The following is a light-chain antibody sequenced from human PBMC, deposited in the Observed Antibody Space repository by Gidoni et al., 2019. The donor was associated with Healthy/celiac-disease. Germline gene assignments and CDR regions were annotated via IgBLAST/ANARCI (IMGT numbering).Light chain of an antibody. V-gene: IGLV1-40*01. CDR3: QSYDSSLSAVV. CDR2: GNS. CDR1: SSNIGAGYD. Sequence: QSVLTQPPSVSGAPGQRVTISCTVRSSNIGAGYDVHWYQQLPGTAPKLHISGNSNRTSVVPDRFSGSKSGTSASLAITGLQAEDEADYYCQSYDSSLSAVVFGGGTKLTVL. J-gene: IGLJ2*01.